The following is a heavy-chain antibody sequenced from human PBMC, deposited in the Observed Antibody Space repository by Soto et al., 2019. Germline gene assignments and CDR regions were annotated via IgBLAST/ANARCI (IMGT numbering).Heavy chain of an antibody. D-gene: IGHD6-13*01. V-gene: IGHV4-39*01. Sequence: PSETLSLTCTVSGGSISRSSYYWGWIRQAPGKGLEWIGSIYYSGSTYYNPSLKSRVTISVDTSKNQFSLKLSSVTAADTAVYYCARHASAAGNIVDYWGQGTLVTVSS. CDR1: GGSISRSSYY. CDR3: ARHASAAGNIVDY. J-gene: IGHJ4*02. CDR2: IYYSGST.